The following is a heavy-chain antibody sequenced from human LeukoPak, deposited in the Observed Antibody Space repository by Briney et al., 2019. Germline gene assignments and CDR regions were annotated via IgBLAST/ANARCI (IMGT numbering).Heavy chain of an antibody. CDR1: GYTLTELS. D-gene: IGHD3-3*01. Sequence: ASVKVSCKVSGYTLTELSMHWVRQAPGKGLEWMGGFDPEDGETIYAQKFQGRVTMTEDTSTDTAYMELSSLRSEDTAVYYCAISDYDFWSGSPEAFDIWGQGTMVTVSS. CDR3: AISDYDFWSGSPEAFDI. V-gene: IGHV1-24*01. J-gene: IGHJ3*02. CDR2: FDPEDGET.